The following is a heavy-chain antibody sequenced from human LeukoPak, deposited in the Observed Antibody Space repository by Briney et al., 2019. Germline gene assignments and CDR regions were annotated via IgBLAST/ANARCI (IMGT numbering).Heavy chain of an antibody. CDR3: ARDGGYYYDSSGYYPGPFDY. Sequence: SVKVSCKASGGTFSSYAISWVRQAPGQGLEWMGGIIPIFGTANYAQKFQGGVTITADESTSTAYMELSSLRSEDTAVYYCARDGGYYYDSSGYYPGPFDYWGQGTLVTVSS. CDR2: IIPIFGTA. CDR1: GGTFSSYA. D-gene: IGHD3-22*01. J-gene: IGHJ4*02. V-gene: IGHV1-69*13.